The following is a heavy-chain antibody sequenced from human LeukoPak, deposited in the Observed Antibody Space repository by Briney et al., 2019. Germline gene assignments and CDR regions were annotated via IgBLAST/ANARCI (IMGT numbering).Heavy chain of an antibody. CDR2: INSDGSST. CDR1: GFTFSSHW. CDR3: ARDGGYDRINWFFNL. Sequence: GGSLRLSCAASGFTFSSHWMHWVRQAPGKGLVWVSRINSDGSSTSNADSVKGRFTISRDNAQNSLYLEMNSLRAEDTAVYYCARDGGYDRINWFFNLWGRGTLVTVSS. D-gene: IGHD3-22*01. V-gene: IGHV3-74*01. J-gene: IGHJ2*01.